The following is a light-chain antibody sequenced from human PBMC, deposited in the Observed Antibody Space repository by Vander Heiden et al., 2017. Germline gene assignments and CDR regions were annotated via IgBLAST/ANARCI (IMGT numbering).Light chain of an antibody. CDR1: QSISSY. Sequence: DIQMIQPPSSLSASVGDRVTITCRASQSISSYLNWYQQKPGKAPKLLIYDASSLQSGVPSRFSGSGSGTDFTLTISSLQPEDFATYYCQQSDSTPLTFGRGTKVEIK. V-gene: IGKV1-39*01. CDR2: DAS. CDR3: QQSDSTPLT. J-gene: IGKJ4*01.